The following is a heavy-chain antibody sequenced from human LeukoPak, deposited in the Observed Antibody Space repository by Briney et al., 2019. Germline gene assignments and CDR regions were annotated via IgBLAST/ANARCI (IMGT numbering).Heavy chain of an antibody. Sequence: SETLSLTCAVYGGSFSGYYWSWIRQPPGKGLEWIGEINHSGSTNYNPSLKSRVTISVDTSKNQFSLKLSSVTAADTAVYYCARDYGDYWGQGALVTVSS. CDR1: GGSFSGYY. V-gene: IGHV4-34*01. CDR3: ARDYGDY. J-gene: IGHJ4*02. CDR2: INHSGST.